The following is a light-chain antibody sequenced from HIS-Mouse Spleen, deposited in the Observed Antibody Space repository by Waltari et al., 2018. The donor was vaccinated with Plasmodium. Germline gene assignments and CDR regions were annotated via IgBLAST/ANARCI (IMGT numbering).Light chain of an antibody. CDR2: DVS. Sequence: QSALTQPRSVSGSPGQSVTISCTGTSRDVGGSNYCSWYQQHPGKAPTLMIYDVSKRPSGVPDRFSGSKSGNTASLTISGLQAEDEADYYCCSYAGSYTLVFGGGTKLTVL. CDR1: SRDVGGSNY. CDR3: CSYAGSYTLV. J-gene: IGLJ2*01. V-gene: IGLV2-11*01.